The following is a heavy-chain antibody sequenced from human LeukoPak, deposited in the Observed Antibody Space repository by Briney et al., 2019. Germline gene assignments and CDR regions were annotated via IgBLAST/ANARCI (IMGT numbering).Heavy chain of an antibody. Sequence: GGSLRLSCAASGFTFSGYWMSWVRQAPGKGLECVANIKQDGSQKYYVDSVKGRFTISRDNAKNSLYLQMNSLRSEDTAVYYCARDVGPNDYVDYWGQGTLVTVSS. CDR3: ARDVGPNDYVDY. CDR2: IKQDGSQK. D-gene: IGHD2-8*01. J-gene: IGHJ4*02. CDR1: GFTFSGYW. V-gene: IGHV3-7*01.